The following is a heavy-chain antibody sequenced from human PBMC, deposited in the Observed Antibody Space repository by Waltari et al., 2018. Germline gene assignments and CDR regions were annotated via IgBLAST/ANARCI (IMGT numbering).Heavy chain of an antibody. V-gene: IGHV4-61*09. J-gene: IGHJ4*02. Sequence: QVQLQESGPGLVRPSQTLSLTCTVSGGSISSGSYYWSWIRQPAGKGLEWIGYIYTSGSTNYNPSLKSRVTISVDTSKNQFSLKLSSVTAADTAVYYCARGIYYYDSSGLFDYWGQGTLVTVSS. D-gene: IGHD3-22*01. CDR1: GGSISSGSYY. CDR2: IYTSGST. CDR3: ARGIYYYDSSGLFDY.